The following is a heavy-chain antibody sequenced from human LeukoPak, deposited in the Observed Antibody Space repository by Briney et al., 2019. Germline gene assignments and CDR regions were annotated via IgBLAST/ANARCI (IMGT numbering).Heavy chain of an antibody. Sequence: ASVKVSCKASGYTFTSYAMHWVRQAPGQRLEWMGWINAGNGNTKYSQEFQGRVTITRDTSASAVYMELSSLRSDDVAVYYCARVVRYSGGPLTDLLPYYFDYWGQGTLVTVSS. CDR3: ARVVRYSGGPLTDLLPYYFDY. D-gene: IGHD6-19*01. CDR2: INAGNGNT. J-gene: IGHJ4*02. V-gene: IGHV1-3*03. CDR1: GYTFTSYA.